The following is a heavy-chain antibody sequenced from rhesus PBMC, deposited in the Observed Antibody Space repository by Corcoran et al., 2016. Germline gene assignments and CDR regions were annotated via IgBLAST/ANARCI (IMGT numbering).Heavy chain of an antibody. D-gene: IGHD3-9*01. V-gene: IGHV4-57*02. CDR2: ISGKGGSN. CDR1: GGSVSRSNW. J-gene: IGHJ4*01. Sequence: QLQLQESGPGLVKPSETLSLTCAVSGGSVSRSNWWSWIRPPPGTGLEWIGRISGKGGSNSYNPSLTSRVTMSTDTSKNQFSLKVSAVTAADTAVYYCARNSEDEYGYYYTGFDYWGQGVLVTVSS. CDR3: ARNSEDEYGYYYTGFDY.